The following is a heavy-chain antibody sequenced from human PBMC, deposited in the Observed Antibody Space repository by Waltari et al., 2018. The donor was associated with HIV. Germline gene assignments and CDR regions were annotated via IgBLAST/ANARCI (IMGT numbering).Heavy chain of an antibody. Sequence: EVRLEESGGTLVQPGGSLRLSCAASGLNFKNYWMSWVRQAGGKGLGWVVNIRQDGVETYCADSVRGLFSISRDNANNTLFLEMNNVRFEDSAAYYCATSRGGLADYWGRGALVTVST. CDR2: IRQDGVET. V-gene: IGHV3-7*01. CDR1: GLNFKNYW. J-gene: IGHJ4*02. D-gene: IGHD6-19*01. CDR3: ATSRGGLADY.